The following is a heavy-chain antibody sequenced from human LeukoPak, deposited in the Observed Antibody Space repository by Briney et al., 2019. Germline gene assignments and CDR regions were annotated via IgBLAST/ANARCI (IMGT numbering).Heavy chain of an antibody. CDR1: GFTFSSYE. Sequence: GGSLRLSCAASGFTFSSYEMNWVRQAPGKGLEWVSYISSSGSTIYHADSVKGRFTISRDNAKNSLYLQMNSLRAEDTAVYYCAREPVAYYDSSFDYWGQGTLVTVSS. V-gene: IGHV3-48*03. CDR2: ISSSGSTI. J-gene: IGHJ4*02. D-gene: IGHD3-22*01. CDR3: AREPVAYYDSSFDY.